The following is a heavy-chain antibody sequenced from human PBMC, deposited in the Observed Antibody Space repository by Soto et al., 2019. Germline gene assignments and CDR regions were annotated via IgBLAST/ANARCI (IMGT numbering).Heavy chain of an antibody. Sequence: QVQLQQWGAGLLKPSETLSLTCAVYGGSFSGYYWSWIRQPPGKGLEWIGEINHSGSTNYNPSLQSRVTISVDTSKSQFSLKLSSVTAADTAVYYCARSDYDYVWGSYRLDYWGQGTLVTVSS. CDR1: GGSFSGYY. J-gene: IGHJ4*02. V-gene: IGHV4-34*01. CDR3: ARSDYDYVWGSYRLDY. D-gene: IGHD3-16*02. CDR2: INHSGST.